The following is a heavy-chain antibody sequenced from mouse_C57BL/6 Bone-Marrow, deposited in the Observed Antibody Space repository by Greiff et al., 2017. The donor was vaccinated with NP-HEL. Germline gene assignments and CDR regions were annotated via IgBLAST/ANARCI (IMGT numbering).Heavy chain of an antibody. D-gene: IGHD2-5*01. CDR3: VSHSNFDYAMDY. Sequence: VQLQQSGAELVKPGASVKMSCKASGYTFTTYPIQWIKQRPGQCLEWIGNFHPYSDYTKYNEKFKGKATLTVEKSSSTVYLHLSRLTSDDSADDYGVSHSNFDYAMDYWGQGTSVTVSS. CDR2: FHPYSDYT. J-gene: IGHJ4*01. CDR1: GYTFTTYP. V-gene: IGHV1-47*01.